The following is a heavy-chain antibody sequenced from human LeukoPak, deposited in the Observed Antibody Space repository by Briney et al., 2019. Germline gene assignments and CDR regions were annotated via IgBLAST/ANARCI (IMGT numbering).Heavy chain of an antibody. V-gene: IGHV4-34*01. J-gene: IGHJ4*02. D-gene: IGHD3-22*01. CDR1: GGSFSGYY. CDR2: INHSGGT. Sequence: PSETLSLTCAVYGGSFSGYYWSWIRQPPGKGLEWIGEINHSGGTNYNPSLKSRVTISVDTSKNQFSLKLSSVTAADTAVYYCARRPTYYYDSSGYYQGGPFDYWGQGTLVTVSS. CDR3: ARRPTYYYDSSGYYQGGPFDY.